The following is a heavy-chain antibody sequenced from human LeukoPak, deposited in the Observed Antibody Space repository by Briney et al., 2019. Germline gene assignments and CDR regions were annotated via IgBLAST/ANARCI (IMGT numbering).Heavy chain of an antibody. CDR3: ARALRSQGAAAGTGYLDS. CDR1: NGSINTYF. V-gene: IGHV4-59*08. J-gene: IGHJ4*02. CDR2: INYSETT. Sequence: SETLSLTCTVPNGSINTYFWTWIRQPPGRGLEWIGIINYSETTRYNPSLKSRVTLSVDTSKNLFSLKLDSVTAADTAVYFCARALRSQGAAAGTGYLDSWGQGALVTVSS. D-gene: IGHD6-13*01.